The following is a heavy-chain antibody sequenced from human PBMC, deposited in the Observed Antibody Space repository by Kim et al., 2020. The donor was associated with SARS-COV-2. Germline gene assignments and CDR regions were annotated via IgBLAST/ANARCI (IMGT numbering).Heavy chain of an antibody. J-gene: IGHJ6*02. CDR3: ARDAHGLDV. CDR2: TI. V-gene: IGHV3-48*02. Sequence: TIGYAESGMCQFTIARDNAKNSLYQQMNSLRDEDTAVYYCARDAHGLDVWGQGTTVTVSS.